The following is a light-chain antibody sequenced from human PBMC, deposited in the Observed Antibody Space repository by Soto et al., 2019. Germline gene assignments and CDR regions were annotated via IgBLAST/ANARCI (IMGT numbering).Light chain of an antibody. CDR1: TSDVGRYNY. J-gene: IGLJ3*02. V-gene: IGLV2-14*01. CDR2: DVS. CDR3: NSYTTGTTWV. Sequence: QSALTQPASVSGSPGQSITISCTGTTSDVGRYNYVSWHQQHPGKAPKLLIFDVSNRPSGVSDRFSGSKSGNTASLTISGPQAEDEADYYCNSYTTGTTWVFGGGTQLTVL.